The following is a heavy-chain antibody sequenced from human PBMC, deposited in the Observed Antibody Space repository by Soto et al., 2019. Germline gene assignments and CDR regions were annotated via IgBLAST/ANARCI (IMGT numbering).Heavy chain of an antibody. CDR1: GFTFSSYE. CDR2: ISSSGSTI. Sequence: VGSLRLSCAASGFTFSSYEMNWVRQAPGKGLEWVSYISSSGSTIYYADSVKGRFTISRDNAKNSLYLQMNSLRAEDTAVYYCARDPRTYRRMDVWGQGTTVTVSS. J-gene: IGHJ6*02. CDR3: ARDPRTYRRMDV. V-gene: IGHV3-48*03.